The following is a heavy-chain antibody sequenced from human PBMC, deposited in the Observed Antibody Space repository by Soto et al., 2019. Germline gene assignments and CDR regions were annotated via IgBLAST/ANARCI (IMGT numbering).Heavy chain of an antibody. Sequence: QVQLQESGPGLVKPSQTLSLNCTVSGGSISSGDYYWSWIRQPPGKGLEWIGYIYYSGSTYYNPSLKSRVTISVDTSKNQFSLKLSSVTAADTAVYYCAREERGSSWYATLDYWGQRTLVTVSS. CDR3: AREERGSSWYATLDY. V-gene: IGHV4-30-4*01. CDR2: IYYSGST. CDR1: GGSISSGDYY. D-gene: IGHD6-13*01. J-gene: IGHJ4*02.